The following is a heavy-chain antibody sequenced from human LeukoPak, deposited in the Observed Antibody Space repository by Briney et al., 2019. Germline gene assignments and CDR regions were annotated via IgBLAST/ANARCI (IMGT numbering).Heavy chain of an antibody. CDR1: GFSFSSYA. J-gene: IGHJ4*02. CDR2: ISGSGGNT. V-gene: IGHV3-23*01. D-gene: IGHD6-13*01. Sequence: GGSLRLSCAASGFSFSSYAMSWVRQAPGKGLEWVSAISGSGGNTYYADSVRGRFTISRDNSKNPLYLQMNSLRAEDTAIYYCAKVSWANYFDYWGQGTLVTVSS. CDR3: AKVSWANYFDY.